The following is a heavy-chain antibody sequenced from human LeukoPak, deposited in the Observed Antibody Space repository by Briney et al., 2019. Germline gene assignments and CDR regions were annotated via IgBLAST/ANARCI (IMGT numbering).Heavy chain of an antibody. CDR2: IYTGGTT. D-gene: IGHD4-17*01. J-gene: IGHJ4*02. CDR1: GFTVSSTY. Sequence: PGGSLRLSCAASGFTVSSTYMAWVRRAPGKGLEWVSVIYTGGTTQYADSVKGRFTISRDNSKNTLYLQMDGLRAEDTAVYYCARGNYGDYPLDYWGQGTLVTVFS. CDR3: ARGNYGDYPLDY. V-gene: IGHV3-66*01.